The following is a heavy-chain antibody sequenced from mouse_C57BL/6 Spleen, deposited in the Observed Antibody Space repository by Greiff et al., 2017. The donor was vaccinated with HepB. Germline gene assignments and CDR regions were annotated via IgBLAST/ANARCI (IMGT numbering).Heavy chain of an antibody. V-gene: IGHV2-2*01. D-gene: IGHD2-2*01. CDR1: GFSLTSYG. CDR3: ARNGGYWFAY. CDR2: IWSGGST. Sequence: QVQLKQSGPGLVQPSQSLSITCTVSGFSLTSYGVHWVRQSPGKGLEWLGVIWSGGSTDYNAAFISRLSISKDNSKSQVFFKMNSLQADDTAIYYCARNGGYWFAYWGQGTLVTVSA. J-gene: IGHJ3*01.